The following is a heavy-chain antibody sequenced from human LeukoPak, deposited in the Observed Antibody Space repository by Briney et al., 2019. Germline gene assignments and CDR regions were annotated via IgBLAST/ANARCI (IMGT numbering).Heavy chain of an antibody. CDR2: IYSGGST. V-gene: IGHV3-53*01. Sequence: GGSLRLSCAASEFTVSSNYMSWVRQAPGKGLEWVSVIYSGGSTYYADSVKGRFTISRDNSKNTLYLQMNSLRAEDTAVYYCARADYGSGSTDYWGQGTLVTVSS. CDR1: EFTVSSNY. CDR3: ARADYGSGSTDY. D-gene: IGHD3-10*01. J-gene: IGHJ4*02.